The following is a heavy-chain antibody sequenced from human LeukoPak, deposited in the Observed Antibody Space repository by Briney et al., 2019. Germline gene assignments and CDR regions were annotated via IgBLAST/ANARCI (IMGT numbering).Heavy chain of an antibody. CDR3: AKSGGYGLIDY. V-gene: IGHV4-39*01. Sequence: PSDTLSLTCTLSGASVSVRPYYCRWVRQPPGKGLEWIGSIYSSGSTYYNASLQSRVTISIETSKNQISLRLNSVTAADTAIYYCAKSGGYGLIDYWGQGTLVTVSS. CDR2: IYSSGST. D-gene: IGHD1-26*01. CDR1: GASVSVRPYY. J-gene: IGHJ4*02.